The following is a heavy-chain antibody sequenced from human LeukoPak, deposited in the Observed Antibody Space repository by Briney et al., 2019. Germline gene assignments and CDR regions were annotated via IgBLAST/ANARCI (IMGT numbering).Heavy chain of an antibody. V-gene: IGHV1-8*03. Sequence: ASVKVSCKASGYTFTSYDINWVRQATGQGLEWMGWMNPNSGNTGYAQKFQGRVTNTRNTSISTAYMELSSLRSEDTAVYYCARGTSYCSSTSCSPSLGFDYWGQGTLVTVSS. J-gene: IGHJ4*02. CDR2: MNPNSGNT. CDR3: ARGTSYCSSTSCSPSLGFDY. CDR1: GYTFTSYD. D-gene: IGHD2-2*01.